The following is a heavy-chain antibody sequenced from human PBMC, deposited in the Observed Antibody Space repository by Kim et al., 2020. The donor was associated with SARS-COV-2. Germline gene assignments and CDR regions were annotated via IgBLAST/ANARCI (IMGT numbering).Heavy chain of an antibody. D-gene: IGHD3-22*01. Sequence: ASVKVSCKASGYTFTSYAMNWVRQAPGQGLEWMGWINTNTGNPTYAQGFTGRFVFSLDTSVSTAYLQISSLKAEDTAVYYCAREAAYYYDSSGALGAFDIWGQGTMVTVSS. CDR3: AREAAYYYDSSGALGAFDI. CDR1: GYTFTSYA. J-gene: IGHJ3*02. CDR2: INTNTGNP. V-gene: IGHV7-4-1*02.